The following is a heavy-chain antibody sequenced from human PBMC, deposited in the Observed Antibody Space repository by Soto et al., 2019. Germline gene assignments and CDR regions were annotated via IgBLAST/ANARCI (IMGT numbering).Heavy chain of an antibody. CDR3: ARDREDIVVVPATLFDY. CDR2: ISAYNGNT. D-gene: IGHD2-2*01. J-gene: IGHJ4*02. Sequence: ASVKVSCKASGYTFTSYGISWVRQAPGQGLEWMGWISAYNGNTNYAQKLQGRVTMTTDTSTSTAYMELRSLRSDDTAVYYCARDREDIVVVPATLFDYWGQGTLVTVSS. CDR1: GYTFTSYG. V-gene: IGHV1-18*01.